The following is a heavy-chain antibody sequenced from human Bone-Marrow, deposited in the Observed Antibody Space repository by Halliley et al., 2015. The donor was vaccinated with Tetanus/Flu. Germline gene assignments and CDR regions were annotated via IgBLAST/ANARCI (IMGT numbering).Heavy chain of an antibody. CDR2: ISHSGSA. D-gene: IGHD6-19*01. J-gene: IGHJ5*02. CDR1: DESLSGYY. Sequence: TLSLTCAVVDESLSGYYWSWLRQPPGKGLEWIGEISHSGSARYNSALRSRVTMSVDTSKKQISLKLRSATAADTAVYYCARGGWRRQRNWFDPWGQGMLVTVSS. V-gene: IGHV4-34*01. CDR3: ARGGWRRQRNWFDP.